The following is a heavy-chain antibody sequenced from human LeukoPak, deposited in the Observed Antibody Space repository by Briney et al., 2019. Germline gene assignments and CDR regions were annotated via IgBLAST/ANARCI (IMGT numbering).Heavy chain of an antibody. CDR1: GLTFRTTW. D-gene: IGHD1-14*01. CDR2: IGSDGSGT. Sequence: KAGGSLRLSCATSGLTFRTTWMHWVRQAPGKGLEHVSTIGSDGSGTYYADSVKDRFIISRDNSKNAVYLQMSSLRPEDTAVYYCVSPVFINFWGQGTLVTVSS. CDR3: VSPVFINF. V-gene: IGHV3-64D*06. J-gene: IGHJ4*01.